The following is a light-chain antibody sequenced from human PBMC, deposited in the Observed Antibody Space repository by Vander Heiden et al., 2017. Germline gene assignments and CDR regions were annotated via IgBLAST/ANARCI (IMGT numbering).Light chain of an antibody. CDR1: QSIPNNY. CDR2: GAS. V-gene: IGKV3-20*01. Sequence: TLLAQSPGTRSLSPGERATLSCRASQSIPNNYLAWYQHRPGQAPRLVVFGASNRAPGIPDRFSGSGSGTDFTLTINSLEPDDFAVYYCQHYGSPPVTFGQGTRVQIK. CDR3: QHYGSPPVT. J-gene: IGKJ5*01.